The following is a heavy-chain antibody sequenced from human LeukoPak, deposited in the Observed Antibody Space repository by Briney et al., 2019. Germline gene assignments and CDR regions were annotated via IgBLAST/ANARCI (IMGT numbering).Heavy chain of an antibody. CDR3: AKDDYYGSGSNWFDP. CDR2: ISGSVGST. J-gene: IGHJ5*02. Sequence: GGSLRLSCAASGFTFSSYAMSRVRQAPGKGLEWVSAISGSVGSTYYADSVKGRFTISRDNSKNTLYLQMNSLRAEDTAVYYCAKDDYYGSGSNWFDPWGQGTLVTVSS. D-gene: IGHD3-10*01. CDR1: GFTFSSYA. V-gene: IGHV3-23*01.